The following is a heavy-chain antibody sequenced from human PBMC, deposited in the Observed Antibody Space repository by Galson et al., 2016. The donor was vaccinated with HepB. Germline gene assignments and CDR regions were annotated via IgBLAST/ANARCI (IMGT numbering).Heavy chain of an antibody. CDR1: GFTFNSYA. CDR2: LSGADDRT. CDR3: AKGAPYSAGKWELPRGGYYYYYMDV. D-gene: IGHD1-26*01. J-gene: IGHJ6*03. Sequence: SLRLSCAASGFTFNSYAMSWVRQAPGRGLERVSSLSGADDRTYSADSVEGRFTISRDNSKNTLYLQMNSLRAEDTAVYYCAKGAPYSAGKWELPRGGYYYYYMDVWGKGTTVTVSS. V-gene: IGHV3-23*01.